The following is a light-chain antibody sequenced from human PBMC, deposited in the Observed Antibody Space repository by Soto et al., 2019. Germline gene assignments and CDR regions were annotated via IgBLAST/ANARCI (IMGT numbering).Light chain of an antibody. Sequence: QSVLTQPPSASGSPGQSVTISCTGTSSDVGSYDYVSWYQQHPGKAPKLMIYEVSKRPSGVPDRFSGSKSGNTASLTVSGLQAEDEADYYCCSCACSNNWGVFGGGTKLTVL. CDR1: SSDVGSYDY. V-gene: IGLV2-8*01. CDR3: CSCACSNNWGV. CDR2: EVS. J-gene: IGLJ3*02.